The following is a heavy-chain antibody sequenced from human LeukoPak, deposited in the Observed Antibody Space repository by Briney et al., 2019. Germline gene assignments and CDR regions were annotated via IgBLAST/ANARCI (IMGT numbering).Heavy chain of an antibody. Sequence: GGSLRLSCAASGSTFSSYDMHWVRQATGKGLEWVSAIGTAGDTYYPGSVRGRFTISRENAKNSLYLQMNSLRAGDTAVYYCARARLDCSGGSCSDAFDIWGQGTMVTVSS. CDR1: GSTFSSYD. CDR2: IGTAGDT. D-gene: IGHD2-15*01. V-gene: IGHV3-13*01. J-gene: IGHJ3*02. CDR3: ARARLDCSGGSCSDAFDI.